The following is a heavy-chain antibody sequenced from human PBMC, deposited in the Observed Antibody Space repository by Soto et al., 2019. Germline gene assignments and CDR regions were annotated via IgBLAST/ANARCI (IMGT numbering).Heavy chain of an antibody. Sequence: QLVQSGAEVKKPGASMKVSCQASGYSFDSFGISWVRQAPGQGLEWMGRVNAHNHITKYSQKFQGRVTITRVTSTSTDYLEVRSLRSDDTAVYYCARDLRVGANSDACDVWGQGTMVTVSS. CDR1: GYSFDSFG. D-gene: IGHD1-26*01. J-gene: IGHJ3*01. CDR3: ARDLRVGANSDACDV. CDR2: VNAHNHIT. V-gene: IGHV1-18*01.